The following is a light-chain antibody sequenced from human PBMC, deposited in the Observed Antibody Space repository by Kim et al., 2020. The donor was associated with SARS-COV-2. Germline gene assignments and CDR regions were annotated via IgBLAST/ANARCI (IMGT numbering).Light chain of an antibody. CDR1: QSISNN. V-gene: IGKV1-39*01. CDR2: AAS. Sequence: GSVCNRVSISCLASQSISNNLCLDQQKHGKTPKLLIYAASSLQSVVPSLFIGSGSGTDFTLSISSLQPENFATYYCIQRNSTPWTFGQGTKVYIK. J-gene: IGKJ1*01. CDR3: IQRNSTPWT.